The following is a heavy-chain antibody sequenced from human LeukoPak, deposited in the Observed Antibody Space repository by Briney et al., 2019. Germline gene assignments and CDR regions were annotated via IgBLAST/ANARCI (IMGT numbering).Heavy chain of an antibody. D-gene: IGHD3-10*01. CDR1: GFTFSSYA. Sequence: QPGVSLRLSCAASGFTFSSYAMSWVRQAPGKGLEWVSAISGSGGSTYYADSVKGRFTISRDNSKNTLYLQMNSLRAEDTAVYYCAKLSGSGSYYIVDDYWGQGTLVTVSS. CDR3: AKLSGSGSYYIVDDY. V-gene: IGHV3-23*01. CDR2: ISGSGGST. J-gene: IGHJ4*02.